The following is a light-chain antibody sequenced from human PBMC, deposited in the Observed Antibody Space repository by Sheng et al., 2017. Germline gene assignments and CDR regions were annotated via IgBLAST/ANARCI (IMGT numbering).Light chain of an antibody. CDR2: GAS. Sequence: EIVLTQSPATLSLFPGERATLSCRTSESISSYLAWYQLRPGQAPRLLIYGASIRAAGIPDRFSASGSGSDFTLTISRLEPEDFAMYHCQLYGRHGRTFGQGTKVEVK. CDR3: QLYGRHGRT. CDR1: ESISSY. V-gene: IGKV3-20*01. J-gene: IGKJ1*01.